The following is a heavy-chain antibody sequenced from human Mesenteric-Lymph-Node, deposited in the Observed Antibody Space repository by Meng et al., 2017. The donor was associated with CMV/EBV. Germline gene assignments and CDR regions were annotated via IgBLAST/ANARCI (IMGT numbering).Heavy chain of an antibody. Sequence: GESLKISCAASAFSFSTYGMHWVRQAPGKGLEWVSFMRYDGTKIYYADSVKGRFTISRDNSRKVLYLQMNSLRLEDTAVYYCAKDHDIVTGKDYYYAMDVWGQGTTVTVSS. CDR2: MRYDGTKI. CDR1: AFSFSTYG. CDR3: AKDHDIVTGKDYYYAMDV. J-gene: IGHJ6*02. V-gene: IGHV3-30*02. D-gene: IGHD3-9*01.